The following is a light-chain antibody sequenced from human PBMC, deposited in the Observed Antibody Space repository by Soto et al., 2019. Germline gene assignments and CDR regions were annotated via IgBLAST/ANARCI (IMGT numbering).Light chain of an antibody. V-gene: IGKV4-1*01. CDR2: WAS. CDR1: QSVLYSSNNKNY. CDR3: QQYYSIPFT. Sequence: DIVMTQSPDSLAVSLGERATINCKSSQSVLYSSNNKNYLAWYQQKPGQPPKLLIYWASTRESGVPDRFSGSGSGTDFTLTISSLQAEDVAVSYCQQYYSIPFTFGPGTKVDIK. J-gene: IGKJ3*01.